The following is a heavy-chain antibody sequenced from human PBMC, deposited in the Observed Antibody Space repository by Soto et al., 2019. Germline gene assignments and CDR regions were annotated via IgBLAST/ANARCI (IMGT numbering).Heavy chain of an antibody. CDR1: GFTFSSYG. D-gene: IGHD5-12*01. Sequence: QVQLVESGGGVVQPGRSLRLSCAASGFTFSSYGMHWVRQAPGKGLQWVAVIWYDGSNKYYADSVKGRFTISRDNSKNTLYLQMNSLRAVDTAVYYCAVGDGYNYVLDYWGQGTLVTVSS. J-gene: IGHJ4*02. CDR3: AVGDGYNYVLDY. CDR2: IWYDGSNK. V-gene: IGHV3-33*01.